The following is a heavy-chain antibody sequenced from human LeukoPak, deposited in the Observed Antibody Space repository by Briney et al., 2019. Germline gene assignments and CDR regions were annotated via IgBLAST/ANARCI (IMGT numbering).Heavy chain of an antibody. J-gene: IGHJ6*02. V-gene: IGHV3-30*18. Sequence: GGSLRLSCAASGFTFSNYDIHWVRQAPGKGLEWVALISCDADKRYYGDSVKGRFTVSRDSSKSTVNLQMNSLRPEDTAIYYCAKALAVRLRGRRYYGMDVWGQGTTVTVS. CDR3: AKALAVRLRGRRYYGMDV. D-gene: IGHD2-21*01. CDR2: ISCDADKR. CDR1: GFTFSNYD.